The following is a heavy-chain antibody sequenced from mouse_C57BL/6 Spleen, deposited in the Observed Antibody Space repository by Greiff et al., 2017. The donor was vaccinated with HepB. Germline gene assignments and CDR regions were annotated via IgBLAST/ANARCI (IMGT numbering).Heavy chain of an antibody. V-gene: IGHV6-3*01. CDR2: IRLKSDNYAT. J-gene: IGHJ4*01. D-gene: IGHD2-4*01. CDR3: TENYEYASNCDERYAMDY. Sequence: EVQLQESGGGLVQPGGSMKLSCVASGFTFSNYWMNWVRQSPEKGLEWVAQIRLKSDNYATHYAESVKGRFTISRDDSKSSVYLQMNNLRAEDTGIYYCTENYEYASNCDERYAMDYWGQGTSVTVSS. CDR1: GFTFSNYW.